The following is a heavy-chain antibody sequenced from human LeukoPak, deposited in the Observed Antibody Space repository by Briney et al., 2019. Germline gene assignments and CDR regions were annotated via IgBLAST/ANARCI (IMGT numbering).Heavy chain of an antibody. CDR1: GFTFTSSA. CDR3: ARVDGNWVSRPFDL. V-gene: IGHV1-58*02. CDR2: IVVGSGNT. D-gene: IGHD1-1*01. J-gene: IGHJ3*01. Sequence: SVKVSCKASGFTFTSSAMQWVRQARGQRLEWIGWIVVGSGNTNYAQKFQERVTITRDMSTSTAYMELSSLRSDDTALYYCARVDGNWVSRPFDLWGQGTMVTVSS.